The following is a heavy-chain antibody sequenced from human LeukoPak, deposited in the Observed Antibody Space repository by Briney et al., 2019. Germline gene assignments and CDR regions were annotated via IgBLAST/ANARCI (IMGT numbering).Heavy chain of an antibody. CDR3: ARRFTTIAAAGTSLSY. CDR1: GYTFTGYY. V-gene: IGHV1-2*02. Sequence: ASVKVSCKASGYTFTGYYMHWVRQAPGQGLEWMGWINPNSGGTHYAQKFQGRVTMTRDTSISTAYMDLSRLRSDDTAVYYCARRFTTIAAAGTSLSYWGQGTLVTVSS. CDR2: INPNSGGT. D-gene: IGHD6-13*01. J-gene: IGHJ4*02.